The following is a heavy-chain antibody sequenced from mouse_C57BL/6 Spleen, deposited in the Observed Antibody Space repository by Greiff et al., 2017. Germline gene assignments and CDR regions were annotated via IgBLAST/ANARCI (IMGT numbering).Heavy chain of an antibody. CDR1: GFTFSSYA. V-gene: IGHV5-4*01. D-gene: IGHD2-4*01. Sequence: EVQGVESGGGLVKPGGSLKLSCAASGFTFSSYAMPWVRQTPEKRLEWVATISDGGSYTYYPDNVKGRFTISRDNAKNNLYLQMSHLKSEDTAMYYCARYDYDVKYAMDYWGQGTSVTVSS. CDR3: ARYDYDVKYAMDY. J-gene: IGHJ4*01. CDR2: ISDGGSYT.